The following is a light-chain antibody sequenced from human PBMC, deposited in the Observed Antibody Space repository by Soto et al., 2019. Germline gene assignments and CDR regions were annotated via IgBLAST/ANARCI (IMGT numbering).Light chain of an antibody. Sequence: QSALTQPASVSGSPGQSITISCTGTSSDVGGFNYVSWYQQHPGKAPKLMIYVVTNRPSGVSYRFSGSKSGNTASLTISGLQAEDEADYYCNSYTSSSTDVFGTGTKLTVL. J-gene: IGLJ1*01. CDR3: NSYTSSSTDV. CDR2: VVT. CDR1: SSDVGGFNY. V-gene: IGLV2-14*03.